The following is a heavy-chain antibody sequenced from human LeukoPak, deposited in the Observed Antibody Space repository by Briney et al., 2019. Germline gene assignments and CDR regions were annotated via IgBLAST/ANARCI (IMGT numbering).Heavy chain of an antibody. V-gene: IGHV7-4-1*02. J-gene: IGHJ4*02. Sequence: ASVKVSCKASGYTFTSYGISWVRQAPGQGLEWMGWINTNTRNPTYAQGFTGRFAFSLDTSVSTAYLQISSLKAEDTAVYYCARIRAPSSFGQRESGYWGQGTLVTVSS. CDR3: ARIRAPSSFGQRESGY. CDR2: INTNTRNP. D-gene: IGHD3-3*02. CDR1: GYTFTSYG.